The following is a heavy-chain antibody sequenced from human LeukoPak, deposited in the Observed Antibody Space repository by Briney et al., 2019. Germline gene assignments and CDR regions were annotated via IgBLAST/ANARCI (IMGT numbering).Heavy chain of an antibody. J-gene: IGHJ2*01. CDR3: ARGVVGATTYWYFDL. D-gene: IGHD1-26*01. CDR1: GYTFTSYG. V-gene: IGHV1-18*01. Sequence: ASVKVSCKASGYTFTSYGISWVRQAPGQGPEWMGWISAYNGNTNYAQKLQGRVTMTTDTSTSTAYMELRSLRSDDTAVYYCARGVVGATTYWYFDLWGRGTLVTVSS. CDR2: ISAYNGNT.